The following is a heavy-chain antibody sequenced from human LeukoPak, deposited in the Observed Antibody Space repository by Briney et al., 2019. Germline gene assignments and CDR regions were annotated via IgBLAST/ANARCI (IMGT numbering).Heavy chain of an antibody. CDR2: IRFDGSNK. CDR3: AKEATSPTYYYYYYYMDD. J-gene: IGHJ6*03. V-gene: IGHV3-30*02. CDR1: GFTFSSYG. Sequence: GGSLRLSCAASGFTFSSYGMHWVRQAAGKGQEWVAFIRFDGSNKYYGDFVKGRFTISRDNSKNTLYLQMNSLRPEDTAIYYCAKEATSPTYYYYYYYMDDWGKGTTITVSS. D-gene: IGHD2/OR15-2a*01.